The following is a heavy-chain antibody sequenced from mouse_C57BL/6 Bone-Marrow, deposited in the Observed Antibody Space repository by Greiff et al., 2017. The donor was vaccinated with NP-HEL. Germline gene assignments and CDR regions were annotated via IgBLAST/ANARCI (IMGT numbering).Heavy chain of an antibody. V-gene: IGHV1-64*01. D-gene: IGHD2-3*01. CDR2: IHPNSGST. J-gene: IGHJ3*01. CDR3: ARENDGYYGWFAY. CDR1: GYTFTSYW. Sequence: VQLQQPGAELVKPGASVKLSCKASGYTFTSYWMHWVKQRPGQGLEWIGMIHPNSGSTNYNEKFKSKATLTVDKSSSTAYMQLSSLTSEDSAVYYCARENDGYYGWFAYWGQGTLVTVSA.